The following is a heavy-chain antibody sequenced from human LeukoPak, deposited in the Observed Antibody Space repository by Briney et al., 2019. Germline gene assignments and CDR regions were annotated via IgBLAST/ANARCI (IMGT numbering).Heavy chain of an antibody. D-gene: IGHD6-13*01. CDR2: IYTSGST. CDR1: GGSISSGSYY. Sequence: PSQTLSLTCTVSGGSISSGSYYWGWIRQPAGKGLEWIGLIYTSGSTNYNPSLKSRVTISVDTSKNQFSLKLSSVTAADTAVYYCASLCKRGSSWYPFDYWGQGTLVTVSS. J-gene: IGHJ4*02. V-gene: IGHV4-61*02. CDR3: ASLCKRGSSWYPFDY.